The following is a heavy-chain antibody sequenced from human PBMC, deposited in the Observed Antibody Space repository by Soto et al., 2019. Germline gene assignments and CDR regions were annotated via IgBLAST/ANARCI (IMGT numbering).Heavy chain of an antibody. V-gene: IGHV3-9*01. CDR2: VSRNSSYI. CDR3: XXERALTIFGVVIPNWFDP. D-gene: IGHD3-3*01. Sequence: GGSLRLSCAASGFNLDDFAMHWVRQAPGKGLEWVSGVSRNSSYIYYADSVKGRFTISRDNAKNFLYLQMNGLRTEDTALYYXXXERALTIFGVVIPNWFDPWGQGTLVTVSS. J-gene: IGHJ5*02. CDR1: GFNLDDFA.